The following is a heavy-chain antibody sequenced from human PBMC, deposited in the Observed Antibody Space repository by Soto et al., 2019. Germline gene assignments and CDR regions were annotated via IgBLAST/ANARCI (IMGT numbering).Heavy chain of an antibody. J-gene: IGHJ4*02. Sequence: ASVKVSCKASGYTFTGYYMHWVRQAPGQGLEWMGWINPNSGGTNYAQKFQGWVTMTRDTSISTAYMELSRLRSDDTAVYYCARATGYSSSWPLGYWGQGTLVTVSS. CDR1: GYTFTGYY. D-gene: IGHD6-13*01. CDR2: INPNSGGT. V-gene: IGHV1-2*04. CDR3: ARATGYSSSWPLGY.